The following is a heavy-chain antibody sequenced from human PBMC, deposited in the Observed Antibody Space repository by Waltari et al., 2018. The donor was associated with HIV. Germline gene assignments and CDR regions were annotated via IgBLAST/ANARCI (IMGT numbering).Heavy chain of an antibody. CDR3: ARGAAGYYYYVMDV. V-gene: IGHV1-18*01. CDR2: ISVYKGHT. D-gene: IGHD6-13*01. J-gene: IGHJ6*02. Sequence: QVQLVQSGAEVKKPGASVKVSCKASGYTFTSYGISWVRQAPGKGLEWMGWISVYKGHTNDEQKLQGRVTMTTDTSTSTAYMELRSLRSDDTAVYYCARGAAGYYYYVMDVWGQGTTVTVSS. CDR1: GYTFTSYG.